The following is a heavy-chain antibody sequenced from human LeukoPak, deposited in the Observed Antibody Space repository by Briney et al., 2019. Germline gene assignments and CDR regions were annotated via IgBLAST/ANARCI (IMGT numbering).Heavy chain of an antibody. Sequence: PGGSLRLSCVASGFTFSHHFISWVRQAPGKGLEWVTAITASGGDTFYAESVEGRFSVSRDDSKSTVFLQMSSLTADDTGIYFCARRGLQGFCSVNSCHSFFDSWGRGTRVIVSS. CDR2: ITASGGDT. D-gene: IGHD2-15*01. J-gene: IGHJ5*01. CDR3: ARRGLQGFCSVNSCHSFFDS. V-gene: IGHV3-23*01. CDR1: GFTFSHHF.